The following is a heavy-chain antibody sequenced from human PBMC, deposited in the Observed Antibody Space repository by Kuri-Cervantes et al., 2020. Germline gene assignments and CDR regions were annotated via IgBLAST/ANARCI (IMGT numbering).Heavy chain of an antibody. Sequence: GGSLRLSCAASGFTFSDYYMSWIRQAPGKGLEWVSYISSSSSYIYYADSVKGRFTISRDNAKNSLYLQMNSLRAEDTAVYYCAKDCCSSAFMGDSWGQGTLVTVSS. CDR3: AKDCCSSAFMGDS. V-gene: IGHV3-11*06. CDR2: ISSSSSYI. D-gene: IGHD6-19*01. J-gene: IGHJ4*02. CDR1: GFTFSDYY.